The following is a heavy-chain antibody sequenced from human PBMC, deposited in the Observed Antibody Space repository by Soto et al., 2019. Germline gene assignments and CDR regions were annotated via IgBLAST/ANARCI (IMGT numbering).Heavy chain of an antibody. V-gene: IGHV4-39*01. CDR3: ARQRGYCSGGSCYRYWYFDL. Sequence: PSETLSLTCTVSGGSTRSLTYFWGWIRQPPGKALEWIGSIYYTGSTYHNPSLNRRLTISVDTSKTQFSLRLSSVTAADTAVYYCARQRGYCSGGSCYRYWYFDLWGRGTLVTVSS. CDR1: GGSTRSLTYF. D-gene: IGHD2-15*01. CDR2: IYYTGST. J-gene: IGHJ2*01.